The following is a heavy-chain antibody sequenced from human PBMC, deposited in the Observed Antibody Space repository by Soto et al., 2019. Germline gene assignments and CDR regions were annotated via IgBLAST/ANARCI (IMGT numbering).Heavy chain of an antibody. J-gene: IGHJ4*02. CDR3: AHRQIGYYGYFDF. CDR1: GFSISTSKVG. Sequence: QITLKESGPALVKPTQTLTLTCTFSGFSISTSKVGVSWIRQPPGKALEWLALIYWDDAKRYRPSLKSRLTVTKDTSKRQVVLTMTNVDPVDTATYYCAHRQIGYYGYFDFWGQGILVTVSS. V-gene: IGHV2-5*02. CDR2: IYWDDAK. D-gene: IGHD3-10*01.